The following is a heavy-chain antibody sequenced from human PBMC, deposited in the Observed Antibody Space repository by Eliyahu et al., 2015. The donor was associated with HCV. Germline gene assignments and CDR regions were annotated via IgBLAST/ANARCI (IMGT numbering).Heavy chain of an antibody. CDR3: AKDPLLGFLEWLGMAV. V-gene: IGHV3-23*01. Sequence: EVQLLESGGGLVQPGGSLRLSCAASGFSLRSYAMNWVRQAPGKGLEWVSTISATSGTTYYADSVKGRFTISRDNSKNTLFLQMNSLRAEDTAVYYCAKDPLLGFLEWLGMAVWGQGTTVTVSS. D-gene: IGHD3-3*01. CDR2: ISATSGTT. J-gene: IGHJ6*02. CDR1: GFSLRSYA.